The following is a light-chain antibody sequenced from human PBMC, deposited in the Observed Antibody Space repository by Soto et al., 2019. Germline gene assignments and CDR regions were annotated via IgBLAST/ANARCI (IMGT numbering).Light chain of an antibody. CDR2: DAS. J-gene: IGKJ1*01. V-gene: IGKV3-15*01. CDR1: QTVSTN. CDR3: QQYGSSGT. Sequence: EIVMTQSPATLSVSPGESATLSCRASQTVSTNLAWYQQKPGQAPRLLIYDASTRATGIPVRFRGSGSGTQFTLTISRLEPEDFAVYYCQQYGSSGTFGQGTKVDIK.